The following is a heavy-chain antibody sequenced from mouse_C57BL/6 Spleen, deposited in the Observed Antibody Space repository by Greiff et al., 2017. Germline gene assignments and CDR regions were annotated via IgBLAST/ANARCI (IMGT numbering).Heavy chain of an antibody. CDR1: GYSITSGYY. J-gene: IGHJ4*01. CDR2: ISYDGSN. CDR3: ARGEMDY. Sequence: EVKVEESGPGLVKPSQSLSLTCSVTGYSITSGYYWNWIRQFPGNKLEWMGYISYDGSNNYNPSLKNRISITRDTSKNQFFLKLNSVTTEDTATYYCARGEMDYWGQGTSVTVSS. V-gene: IGHV3-6*01.